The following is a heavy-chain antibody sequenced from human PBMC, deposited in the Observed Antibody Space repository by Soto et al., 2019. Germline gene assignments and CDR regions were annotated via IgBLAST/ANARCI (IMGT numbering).Heavy chain of an antibody. D-gene: IGHD6-19*01. CDR3: ARSFAVPGAHIDY. V-gene: IGHV4-39*07. CDR1: GGSISSSSYY. CDR2: IYYSGST. J-gene: IGHJ4*02. Sequence: SETLSLTCTVSGGSISSSSYYWGWIRQPPGKGLEWIGSIYYSGSTYYNPSLKSRVTISVDTSKNQFSLKLSSVTAADTAVYFCARSFAVPGAHIDYWGQGTQVTVSS.